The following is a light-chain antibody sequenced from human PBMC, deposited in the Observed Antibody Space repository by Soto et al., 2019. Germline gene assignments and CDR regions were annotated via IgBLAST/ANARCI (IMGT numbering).Light chain of an antibody. CDR2: GAS. V-gene: IGKV1-39*01. J-gene: IGKJ2*01. CDR3: HQSYSTPWT. Sequence: DIQMPQSPSSLSASMGDRVTITCRASQSIDSYLNWYQQKPGKAPKLLIYGASSLQSGVPSRFSGSGSGTDFTLTISSLQPEEFATDFGHQSYSTPWTFGQGTKLEIK. CDR1: QSIDSY.